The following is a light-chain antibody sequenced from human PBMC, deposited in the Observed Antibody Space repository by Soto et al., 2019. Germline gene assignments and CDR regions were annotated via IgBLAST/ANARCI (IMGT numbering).Light chain of an antibody. CDR2: DVS. CDR1: SSDVGYYNY. J-gene: IGLJ2*01. CDR3: SSYGGSNNLI. Sequence: QSALTQPPSASGSPGQSVTISCTGTSSDVGYYNYVSWYQQHPGKAPKLIIYDVSERPSGVPDRFSGSKAGNTASLTVSGLQVEDEADYYCSSYGGSNNLIFGGGTKVTVL. V-gene: IGLV2-8*01.